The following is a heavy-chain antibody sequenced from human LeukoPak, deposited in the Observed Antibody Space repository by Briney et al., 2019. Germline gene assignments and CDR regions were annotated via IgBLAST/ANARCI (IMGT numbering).Heavy chain of an antibody. CDR1: GFTFSNFA. V-gene: IGHV3-23*01. D-gene: IGHD3-10*01. CDR3: ARDRYRIYGFSYYYYGMDV. CDR2: ISGSGSST. J-gene: IGHJ6*02. Sequence: GGSLRLSCAASGFTFSNFAMSWVRQAPGKGLEWVSTISGSGSSTYYADSVKGRFTISRDNSMSTLYLQMNSLRAEDTAVYYCARDRYRIYGFSYYYYGMDVWGRGTTVTVSS.